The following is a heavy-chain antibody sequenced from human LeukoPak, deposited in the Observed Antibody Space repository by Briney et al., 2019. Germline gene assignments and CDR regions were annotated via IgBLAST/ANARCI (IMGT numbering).Heavy chain of an antibody. CDR2: INHSGST. CDR3: ARYYDSSGYTDY. V-gene: IGHV4-34*01. D-gene: IGHD3-22*01. J-gene: IGHJ4*02. Sequence: SETLSLTCAVYGGSFSGYYWSWIRQPPGKGLEWIGEINHSGSTNYNPSLKSRVTISVDTSKNQFSLKLSSVTAADTAVYYCARYYDSSGYTDYWGQGTLVTVSS. CDR1: GGSFSGYY.